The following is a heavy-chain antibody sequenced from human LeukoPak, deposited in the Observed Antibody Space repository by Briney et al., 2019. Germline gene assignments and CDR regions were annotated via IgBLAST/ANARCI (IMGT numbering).Heavy chain of an antibody. J-gene: IGHJ3*02. CDR2: IRYDGSRK. Sequence: GGSLRLSCAASGFTFSSYGMHWVRQAPDKGLEWVAFIRYDGSRKYYADSVKGRFTISRDNSKNTLYLQMNGLRAEDTTMYYCAKVSLNMVNDAFDIWGQGTMVSVSS. CDR3: AKVSLNMVNDAFDI. V-gene: IGHV3-30*02. D-gene: IGHD4/OR15-4a*01. CDR1: GFTFSSYG.